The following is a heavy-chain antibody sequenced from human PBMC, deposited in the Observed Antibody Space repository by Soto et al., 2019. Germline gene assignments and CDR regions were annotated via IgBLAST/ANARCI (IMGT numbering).Heavy chain of an antibody. CDR1: GIIFNGFG. CDR3: ARDGVGATAYFGYLDY. CDR2: IRYDGSNI. V-gene: IGHV3-33*01. Sequence: QVQLVESGGGVVQPGSSLRLSCAASGIIFNGFGMHWVRQAPGKGLEWVAVIRYDGSNIDYAHSVKGRFTISRDNSENMLYLQMDSLRAEDTAVYYCARDGVGATAYFGYLDYWGQGALVTVSS. D-gene: IGHD1-26*01. J-gene: IGHJ4*02.